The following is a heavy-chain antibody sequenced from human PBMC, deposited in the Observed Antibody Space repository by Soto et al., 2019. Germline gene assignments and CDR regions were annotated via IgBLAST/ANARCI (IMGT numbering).Heavy chain of an antibody. J-gene: IGHJ4*02. CDR1: GFMFDSFA. CDR2: INGGSDSI. D-gene: IGHD6-19*01. Sequence: VQLVESVGGLVQPGGSLRLYCVGSGFMFDSFAMNWVRQAPGKGLEWVAYINGGSDSIYYAESVKGRFTISRDNARNSLSLQMNSLSDEDTAVYYCAKSGDSAGWGIDFWGQGTLVTVSS. CDR3: AKSGDSAGWGIDF. V-gene: IGHV3-48*02.